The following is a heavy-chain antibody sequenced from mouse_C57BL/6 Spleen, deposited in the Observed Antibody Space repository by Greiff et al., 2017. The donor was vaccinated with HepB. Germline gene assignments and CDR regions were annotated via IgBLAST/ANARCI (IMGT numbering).Heavy chain of an antibody. J-gene: IGHJ4*01. CDR1: GFTFSSYA. D-gene: IGHD2-1*01. CDR2: ISDGGSYT. CDR3: ARDHPIYYGNYEGYYAMDY. Sequence: EVQGVESGGGLVKPGGSLKLSCAASGFTFSSYAMSWVRQTPEKRLEWVATISDGGSYTYYPDNVKGRFTISRDNAKNNLYLQMSHLKSEDTAMYYCARDHPIYYGNYEGYYAMDYWGQGTSVTVSS. V-gene: IGHV5-4*01.